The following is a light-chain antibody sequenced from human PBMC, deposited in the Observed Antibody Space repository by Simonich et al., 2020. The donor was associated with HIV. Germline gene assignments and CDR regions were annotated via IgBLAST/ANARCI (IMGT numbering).Light chain of an antibody. CDR2: DAS. CDR1: QSVSSN. V-gene: IGKV1-39*01. Sequence: MTQSPATLSVSPGERATLSCRASQSVSSNLAWYQQKPGKAPKLLIYDASSLESGVPSRFSGSGSGTDFTLTISSLQPEDFATYYCQRSYSIPYIFGQGTKLEIK. CDR3: QRSYSIPYI. J-gene: IGKJ2*01.